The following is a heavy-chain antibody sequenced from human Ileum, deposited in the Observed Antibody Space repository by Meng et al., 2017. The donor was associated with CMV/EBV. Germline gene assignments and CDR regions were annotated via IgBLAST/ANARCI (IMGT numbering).Heavy chain of an antibody. J-gene: IGHJ4*02. CDR1: GGSVNNYA. V-gene: IGHV1-69*12. D-gene: IGHD2-2*01. CDR3: ARGFSNGYQPFDY. Sequence: VQLLQSGAEVKKLGSSVQVSCTSSGGSVNNYAINWVRQAPGQGPEWMGGIIAIFRTPKYAQKFQDRLTITADGPTGTTFMELSSLTSDDTAIYYCARGFSNGYQPFDYWGQGTLVTVSS. CDR2: IIAIFRTP.